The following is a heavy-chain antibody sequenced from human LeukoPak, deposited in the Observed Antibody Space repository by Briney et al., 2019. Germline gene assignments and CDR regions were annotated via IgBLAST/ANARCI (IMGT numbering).Heavy chain of an antibody. Sequence: SETLSLTCAVYGGSFSGYYWSWIRQPPGKGLEWIGEINHSGSTNYKPSLKSRVTISVDTSKNQFSLKLSSVTAADTAVYYWARSMVRGVIAYWGQGTLVTVFS. CDR3: ARSMVRGVIAY. CDR1: GGSFSGYY. J-gene: IGHJ4*02. D-gene: IGHD3-10*01. CDR2: INHSGST. V-gene: IGHV4-34*01.